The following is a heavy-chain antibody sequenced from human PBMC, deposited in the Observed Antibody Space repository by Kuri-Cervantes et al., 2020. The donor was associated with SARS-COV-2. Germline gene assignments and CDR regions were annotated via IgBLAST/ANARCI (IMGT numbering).Heavy chain of an antibody. CDR1: GGSISSSSYY. Sequence: GSLRLSCTVSGGSISSSSYYWGWIRQPPGKGLEWIGGIYYSGSTYYNPSLKSRVTISVDTSKNQFSLKLSSVTAADTAVYYCARVTRAGAAAFRWDYMDVWGKGTTVTVSS. CDR3: ARVTRAGAAAFRWDYMDV. CDR2: IYYSGST. J-gene: IGHJ6*03. V-gene: IGHV4-39*01. D-gene: IGHD6-13*01.